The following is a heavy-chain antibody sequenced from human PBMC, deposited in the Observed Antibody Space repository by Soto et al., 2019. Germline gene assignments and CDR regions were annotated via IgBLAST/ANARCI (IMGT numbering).Heavy chain of an antibody. D-gene: IGHD3-9*01. Sequence: QVQLVQSGAEVKKPGASVKVSCKASGYTFTSYGISWVRQAHGQGLEWMGWISAYNGNTNYAQKLQGRVTMTTDTSTSTAYMELRSLRSDDTAVYYCARGRGDYDILTGSNYYGMDVWGQGTTVTVSS. CDR1: GYTFTSYG. J-gene: IGHJ6*02. CDR3: ARGRGDYDILTGSNYYGMDV. CDR2: ISAYNGNT. V-gene: IGHV1-18*01.